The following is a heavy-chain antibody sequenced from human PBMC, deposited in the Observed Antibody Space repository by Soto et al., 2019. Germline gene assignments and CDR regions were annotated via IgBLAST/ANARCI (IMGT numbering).Heavy chain of an antibody. D-gene: IGHD4-17*01. CDR2: IYYSGRT. Sequence: LSLTCAVSGGSISNGNYYWSWIRQAPGKGLEWIGYIYYSGRTFYNPSLKSRVIISVDTSKNQFSLKLGSVTAADTAVYYCAGQFSVTTWFDPWGQGTLVTVSS. V-gene: IGHV4-30-4*01. CDR3: AGQFSVTTWFDP. J-gene: IGHJ5*02. CDR1: GGSISNGNYY.